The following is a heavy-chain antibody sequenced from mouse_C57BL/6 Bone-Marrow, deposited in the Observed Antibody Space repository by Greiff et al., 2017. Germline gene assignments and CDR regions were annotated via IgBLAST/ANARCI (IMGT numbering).Heavy chain of an antibody. CDR1: GYTFTSYW. V-gene: IGHV1-52*01. J-gene: IGHJ3*01. D-gene: IGHD2-3*01. CDR2: IDPSDSET. Sequence: QVQLQQSGAELVRPGSSVKLSCKASGYTFTSYWMHWVKQRPIQGLEWIGNIDPSDSETHYNQKFKDKATLTVDKSSSTAYMQLSSLTSEDSAVYYCARMDSAWFAYWGQGTLVTVSA. CDR3: ARMDSAWFAY.